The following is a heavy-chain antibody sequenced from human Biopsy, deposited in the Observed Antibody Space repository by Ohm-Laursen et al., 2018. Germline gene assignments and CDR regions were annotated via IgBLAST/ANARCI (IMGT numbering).Heavy chain of an antibody. D-gene: IGHD5-24*01. CDR1: GNTFATYH. CDR2: ISPSGATT. V-gene: IGHV1-46*01. Sequence: ASVKVSCKPSGNTFATYHIHWVRQAPGQGLEWMGVISPSGATTSFSQKFQGRITMTRDTSTGTVYMDLNSLGSEAPADYYWARAGVGSDGTDSYYYGMDVWGPGTTVTVSS. J-gene: IGHJ6*02. CDR3: ARAGVGSDGTDSYYYGMDV.